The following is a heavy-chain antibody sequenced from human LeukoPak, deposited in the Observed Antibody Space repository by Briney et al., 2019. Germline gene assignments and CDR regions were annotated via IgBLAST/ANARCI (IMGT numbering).Heavy chain of an antibody. V-gene: IGHV3-53*04. CDR2: IYSGGST. J-gene: IGHJ4*02. Sequence: GGSLRLSCAASGFTVSSNYMSWVRQAPGKGLEWVSVIYSGGSTYYADSVKGRFTISRHNSKNTLYLQMNSLRSDDTAVYYCARDNAVNYDFWSGYYDYWGQGTLVTVSS. CDR3: ARDNAVNYDFWSGYYDY. D-gene: IGHD3-3*01. CDR1: GFTVSSNY.